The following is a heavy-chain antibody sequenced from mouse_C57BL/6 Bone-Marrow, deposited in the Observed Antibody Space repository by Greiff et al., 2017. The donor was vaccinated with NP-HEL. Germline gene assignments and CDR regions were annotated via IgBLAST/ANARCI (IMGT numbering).Heavy chain of an antibody. J-gene: IGHJ3*01. CDR1: GYSITSGYY. D-gene: IGHD2-5*01. Sequence: VQLKESGPGLVKPSQSLSLTCSVTGYSITSGYYWNWIRQFPGNKLEWMGYISYDGSNNYNPSLKNRISITRDTSKNQFFLKLNSVTTEDTATYYCARDYYSNYVGIAYWGQGTLVTVSA. V-gene: IGHV3-6*01. CDR3: ARDYYSNYVGIAY. CDR2: ISYDGSN.